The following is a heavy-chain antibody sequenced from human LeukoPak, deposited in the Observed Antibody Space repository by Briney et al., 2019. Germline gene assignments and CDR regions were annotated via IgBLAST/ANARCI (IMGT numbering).Heavy chain of an antibody. D-gene: IGHD3-22*01. CDR3: ASSPPSGYYLLFDY. CDR1: GYTLTELS. V-gene: IGHV1-24*01. J-gene: IGHJ4*02. CDR2: FDPEDGET. Sequence: EASVKVSCKVSGYTLTELSMHWVRQAPGKGLEWMGGFDPEDGETIYAQKFQGRVTMTEDTSTDTAYMELSSLRSEDTAVYYCASSPPSGYYLLFDYWGQGTLVTVSS.